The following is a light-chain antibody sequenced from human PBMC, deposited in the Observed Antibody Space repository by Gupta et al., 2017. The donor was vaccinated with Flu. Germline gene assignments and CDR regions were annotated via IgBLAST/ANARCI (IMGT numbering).Light chain of an antibody. CDR3: QACGAGFPV. V-gene: IGLV4-69*02. CDR2: VDRDGSY. CDR1: RVHSSSA. J-gene: IGLJ3*02. Sequence: QPVLTHSPSSSAPLGASVRPTCILRRVHSSSAVAWHQQQPGKGPRYLMKVDRDGSYTRGDRFPHRFSGSSSGSERHFTSSSVQSDDEADYYCQACGAGFPVFGGGTKLTVL.